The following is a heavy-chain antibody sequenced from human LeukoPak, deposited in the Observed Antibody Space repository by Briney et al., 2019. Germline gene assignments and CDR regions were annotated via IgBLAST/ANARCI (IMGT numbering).Heavy chain of an antibody. CDR1: GYTFTSFD. CDR2: MNPNNDNT. V-gene: IGHV1-8*01. CDR3: ARGHTIFGVFDY. D-gene: IGHD3-3*01. Sequence: ASVTVSCKTSGYTFTSFDIIWVRQASGQGLEWMGWMNPNNDNTGYARKFQGRVTMTRNTSISTAYMELTSLRSEDTAVYYCARGHTIFGVFDYWGQGTLVTVSS. J-gene: IGHJ4*02.